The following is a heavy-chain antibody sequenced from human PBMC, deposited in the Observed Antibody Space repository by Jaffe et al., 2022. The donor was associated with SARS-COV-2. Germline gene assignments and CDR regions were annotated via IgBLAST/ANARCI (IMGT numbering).Heavy chain of an antibody. CDR2: ISYDGSNK. D-gene: IGHD3-22*01. J-gene: IGHJ6*02. V-gene: IGHV3-30-3*01. CDR1: GFTFSSYA. Sequence: QVQLVESGGGVVQPGRSLRLSCAASGFTFSSYAMHWVRQAPGKGLEWVAVISYDGSNKYYADSVKGRFTISRDNSKNTLYLQMNSLRAEDTAVYYCASLYYDSSGLHGMDVWGQGTTVTVSS. CDR3: ASLYYDSSGLHGMDV.